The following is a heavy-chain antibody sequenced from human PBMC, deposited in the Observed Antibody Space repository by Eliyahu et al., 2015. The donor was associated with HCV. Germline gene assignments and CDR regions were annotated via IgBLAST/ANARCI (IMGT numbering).Heavy chain of an antibody. D-gene: IGHD2-15*01. Sequence: QVQLVESGGGVVQPGGSLRLSCAASGFXFSNYDMHWVRQAPGKGLEWVAFTRYDESYKFYADSVKGRFTISRDNSKNTLYLQMNSLRPEDTAVYYCASEVSATQDAFDIWGQGTMITVSS. J-gene: IGHJ3*02. CDR3: ASEVSATQDAFDI. CDR2: TRYDESYK. CDR1: GFXFSNYD. V-gene: IGHV3-30*02.